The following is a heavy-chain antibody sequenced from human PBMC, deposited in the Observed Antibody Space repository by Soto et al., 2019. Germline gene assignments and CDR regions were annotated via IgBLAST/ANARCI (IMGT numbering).Heavy chain of an antibody. CDR1: GGTFSTFG. CDR3: ARTAPMDAGDKYYYDF. V-gene: IGHV1-69*13. CDR2: IIPFFGTA. D-gene: IGHD3-16*01. J-gene: IGHJ4*02. Sequence: SVKVSCKTSGGTFSTFGISWVRQAPGQVLEWMGVIIPFFGTAGYSQKFEDRITITADESTNTVYMDLRSLTSEDTAIYYCARTAPMDAGDKYYYDFWGQGALVTVS.